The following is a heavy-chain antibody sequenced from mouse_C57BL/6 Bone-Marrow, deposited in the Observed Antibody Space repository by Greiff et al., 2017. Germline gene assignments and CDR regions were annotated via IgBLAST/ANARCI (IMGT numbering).Heavy chain of an antibody. Sequence: VQLQQSGSELRSPGSSVKPSCKDFDSEVFPIAYMSWVRQKPGHGFEWIGGILPSIGRTIYGEKFEDKATLDADTLSNTAYLELNSLTSEDSAIYYCARGGIYYDYDGPYYYAMDYWGQGTSVTVSS. CDR3: ARGGIYYDYDGPYYYAMDY. D-gene: IGHD2-4*01. J-gene: IGHJ4*01. CDR2: ILPSIGRT. V-gene: IGHV15-2*01. CDR1: DSEVFPIAY.